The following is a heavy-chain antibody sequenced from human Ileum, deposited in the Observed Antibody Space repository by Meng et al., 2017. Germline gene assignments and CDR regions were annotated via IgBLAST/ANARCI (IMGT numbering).Heavy chain of an antibody. CDR1: GFPLGAYG. CDR2: ISGDGSFV. CDR3: GADY. J-gene: IGHJ4*02. Sequence: EGQGGGSGGGPVKPGGSLRLSCVVPGFPLGAYGIDWVRRAPGKGLEWVSSISGDGSFVDYSGSVKGRFTVSRDNAKNSLYLEMNRLRADDSAVYYCGADYWGQGTLVTVSS. V-gene: IGHV3-21*01.